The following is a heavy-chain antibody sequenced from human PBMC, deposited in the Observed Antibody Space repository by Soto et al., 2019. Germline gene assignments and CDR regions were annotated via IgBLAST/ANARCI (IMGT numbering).Heavy chain of an antibody. D-gene: IGHD1-1*01. CDR1: GDPFSTYG. CDR2: IVSDGSAK. V-gene: IGHV3-33*01. Sequence: GGTLRLTCTVSGDPFSTYGFHWVRQPPGKGLEWVAVIVSDGSAKYHADSVEGRFTISRDNSKDTLYLQMNSLRAEDTAVYYCARDDAFGNENGFDIWGQGTMVTVSS. J-gene: IGHJ3*02. CDR3: ARDDAFGNENGFDI.